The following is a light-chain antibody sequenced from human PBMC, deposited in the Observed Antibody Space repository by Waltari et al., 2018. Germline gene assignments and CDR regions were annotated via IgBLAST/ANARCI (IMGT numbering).Light chain of an antibody. Sequence: QSALTQPPSVSGAPGQRVTIPCTGSSSNIGAGYAVHWYQQLPGAAPNLLLSANNKRPSGVPDRFSGSKSGTSASLAITGLQAEDEADYYCQSYDSSLSGSVFGGGTKLTVL. CDR1: SSNIGAGYA. CDR3: QSYDSSLSGSV. J-gene: IGLJ2*01. V-gene: IGLV1-40*01. CDR2: ANN.